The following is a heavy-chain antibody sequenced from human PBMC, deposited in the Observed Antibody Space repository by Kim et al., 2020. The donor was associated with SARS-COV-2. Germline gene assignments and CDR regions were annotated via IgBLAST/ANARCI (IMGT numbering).Heavy chain of an antibody. D-gene: IGHD4-17*01. CDR1: GGSISSSSYY. J-gene: IGHJ6*02. CDR3: ARDDYGDHVVNYFYYYYYGMDV. Sequence: SETLSLTCTVSGGSISSSSYYWGWIRQPPGKGLEWIGSIYYSGSTYYNPSLKSRVTISVDTSKNQFSLKLSSVTAADTAVYYCARDDYGDHVVNYFYYYYYGMDVWGQGTTVTVSS. CDR2: IYYSGST. V-gene: IGHV4-39*07.